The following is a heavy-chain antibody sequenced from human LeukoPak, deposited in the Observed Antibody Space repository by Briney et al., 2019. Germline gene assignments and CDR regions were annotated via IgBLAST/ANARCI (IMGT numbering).Heavy chain of an antibody. CDR3: ARVRLRFLGWSFDY. J-gene: IGHJ4*02. Sequence: ASVKVSCKASGYTFTSYGISWVRQAPGQGPEWMGWISAYNGNTNYAQKLQGRVTMTTDTSTSTAYMELRSLRSDDTAVYYCARVRLRFLGWSFDYWGQGTLVTVSS. CDR2: ISAYNGNT. D-gene: IGHD3-3*01. V-gene: IGHV1-18*01. CDR1: GYTFTSYG.